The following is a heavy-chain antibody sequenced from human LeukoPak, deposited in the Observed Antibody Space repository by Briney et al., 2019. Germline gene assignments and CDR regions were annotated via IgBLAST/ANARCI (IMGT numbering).Heavy chain of an antibody. J-gene: IGHJ5*02. CDR3: ARHYDILTGYYWFDP. D-gene: IGHD3-9*01. V-gene: IGHV7-4-1*02. CDR1: GYTFTSYA. CDR2: INTNTGNP. Sequence: ALVKVSCKASGYTFTSYAMNWVRQAPGQGLEWMGWINTNTGNPTYAQGFTGRFVFSLDTSVSTAYLQISSLKAEDTAVYYCARHYDILTGYYWFDPWGQGTLVTVSS.